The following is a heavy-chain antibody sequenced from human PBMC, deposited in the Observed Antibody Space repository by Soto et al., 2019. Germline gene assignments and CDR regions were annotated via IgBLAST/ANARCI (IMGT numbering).Heavy chain of an antibody. CDR1: GGSFSGYY. D-gene: IGHD2-2*01. J-gene: IGHJ6*03. V-gene: IGHV4-34*01. CDR3: ARGTYCSSTSCRRTTNYYYYYYMDV. Sequence: SETLSLTCAVYGGSFSGYYWSWIRQPPGKGLEWIGEINHSGSTNYNPSLKSRVTISVDTSKNQFSLKLSSVTAADTAVYYCARGTYCSSTSCRRTTNYYYYYYMDVWGKGTTVTVSS. CDR2: INHSGST.